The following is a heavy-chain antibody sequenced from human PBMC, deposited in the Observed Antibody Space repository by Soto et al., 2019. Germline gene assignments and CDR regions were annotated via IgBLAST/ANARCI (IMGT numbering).Heavy chain of an antibody. CDR3: ARALTTVNLFDP. CDR2: IYYSGST. CDR1: GGSISSGGYY. J-gene: IGHJ5*02. Sequence: QVRLQESGPGLVKPSQTLALTCTVSGGSISSGGYYWSWIRQHAGKGLEWIGYIYYSGSTYYNPSLKSRVTISVDTSKNQFSLKLSSVTAADTAVYYCARALTTVNLFDPWGQGTLVTVSS. D-gene: IGHD4-17*01. V-gene: IGHV4-31*03.